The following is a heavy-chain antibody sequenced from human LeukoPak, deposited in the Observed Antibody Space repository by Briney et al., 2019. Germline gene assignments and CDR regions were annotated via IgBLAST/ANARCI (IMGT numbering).Heavy chain of an antibody. V-gene: IGHV3-30*03. CDR1: GXTXXSYG. CDR2: ISHDGSKT. J-gene: IGHJ6*04. Sequence: GXTXXSYGMHGVRQAPXKGXEWMGVISHDGSKTIYGDSVKGRLTISRDNSKXTLYLQINSLRAEDTAIYYXXXXXXXXXXXXXXXXDVWGKXTXVTISS. CDR3: XXXXXXXXXXXXXXXDV.